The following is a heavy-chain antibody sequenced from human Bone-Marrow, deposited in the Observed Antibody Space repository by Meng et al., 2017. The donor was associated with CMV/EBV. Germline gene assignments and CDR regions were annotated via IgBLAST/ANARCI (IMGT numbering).Heavy chain of an antibody. V-gene: IGHV3-23*01. CDR1: GFTFSSYA. Sequence: GESLKISCAASGFTFSSYAMSWVRQAPGKGLEWVSAISGSGGSTYYADSVKGRFTISRDNSKNTLYLQMNSLRAEDTAVYYCAKGWSYYFDYWGQGTLVTVSS. CDR2: ISGSGGST. CDR3: AKGWSYYFDY. D-gene: IGHD1-26*01. J-gene: IGHJ4*02.